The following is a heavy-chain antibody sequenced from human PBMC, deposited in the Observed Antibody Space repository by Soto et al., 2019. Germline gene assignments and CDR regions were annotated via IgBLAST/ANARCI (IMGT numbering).Heavy chain of an antibody. Sequence: GGSLRLSCAAPGFTFSSYWMSWVRQAPGKGLEWVATIKQDESEKYYVDSVKGRFTVSRDNAKNSLYLQMNSVRVEDTAVYYCARGDYYDRRFDYWGQGALVTVSS. D-gene: IGHD3-22*01. CDR1: GFTFSSYW. V-gene: IGHV3-7*03. CDR2: IKQDESEK. J-gene: IGHJ4*02. CDR3: ARGDYYDRRFDY.